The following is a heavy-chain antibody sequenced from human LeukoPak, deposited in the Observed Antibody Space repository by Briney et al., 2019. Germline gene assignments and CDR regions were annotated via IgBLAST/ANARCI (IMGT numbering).Heavy chain of an antibody. V-gene: IGHV1-2*02. D-gene: IGHD6-19*01. Sequence: ASVKVSCKASGYTFTGYYMHWVRQAPGQGLEWMGWINPNSGGTKYAQKFQGRVTMTRDTSISTAYMEVRRLRSDDTAVYYCARGGSGWSETGYWGQGTLVTVSS. J-gene: IGHJ4*02. CDR3: ARGGSGWSETGY. CDR2: INPNSGGT. CDR1: GYTFTGYY.